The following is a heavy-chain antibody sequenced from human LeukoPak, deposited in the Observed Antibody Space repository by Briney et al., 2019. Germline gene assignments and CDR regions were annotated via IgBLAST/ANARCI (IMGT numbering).Heavy chain of an antibody. Sequence: GESLKISCKGSGYSFTTYWIGWVRQMPGKGLEWMGIIYPGDSDTRYSPSFQGQVTISADKSISPAYLQWSSLKASDTAMYYCARLRQGSTGWYSWFDPWGQGTLVTVSS. CDR3: ARLRQGSTGWYSWFDP. CDR1: GYSFTTYW. CDR2: IYPGDSDT. D-gene: IGHD6-19*01. V-gene: IGHV5-51*01. J-gene: IGHJ5*02.